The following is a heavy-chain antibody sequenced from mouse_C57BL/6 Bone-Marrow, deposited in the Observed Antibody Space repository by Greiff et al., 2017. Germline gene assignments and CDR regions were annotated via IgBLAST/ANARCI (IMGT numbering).Heavy chain of an antibody. CDR2: ISDGGSYT. V-gene: IGHV5-4*01. CDR3: APAIYAMDY. CDR1: GFTFSSYA. Sequence: EVQLVESGGGLVKPGGSLKLSCAASGFTFSSYAMSWVRQTPEKRLEWVATISDGGSYTYYPDNVKGRFTISRDNAKNNLYLQMSHLKSEDTAMYYCAPAIYAMDYWGQGTSVTVSS. D-gene: IGHD1-2*01. J-gene: IGHJ4*01.